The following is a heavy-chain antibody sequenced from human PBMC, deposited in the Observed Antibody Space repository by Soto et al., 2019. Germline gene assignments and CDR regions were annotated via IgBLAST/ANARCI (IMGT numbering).Heavy chain of an antibody. V-gene: IGHV4-34*01. CDR2: INHSGST. D-gene: IGHD2-15*01. Sequence: QVQLQQWGAGLLKPSETLSLTCAVYGGSFSGYYWSWIRQPPEKGLEWIGEINHSGSTNYNPSLKSRVTISVDTSKNQFSLKLSSVTAADTAVYYCASEGYCSGGSCYSAYFQHWGQGTLVTVSS. CDR3: ASEGYCSGGSCYSAYFQH. J-gene: IGHJ1*01. CDR1: GGSFSGYY.